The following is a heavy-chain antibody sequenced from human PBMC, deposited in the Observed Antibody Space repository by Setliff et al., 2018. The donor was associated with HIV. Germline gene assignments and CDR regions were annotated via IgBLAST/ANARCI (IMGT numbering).Heavy chain of an antibody. D-gene: IGHD3-22*01. V-gene: IGHV3-23*01. CDR1: GFTFSNYA. J-gene: IGHJ3*02. CDR3: AKDQRGGGYLLFDAFDI. CDR2: ISGGGGGS. Sequence: PGGSLRLSCAASGFTFSNYAMSWVRQAPGKGLEWVSAISGGGGGSYYAHSVKGRFTISRDNSKNTLYLQMTSLRAEDTAVYYCAKDQRGGGYLLFDAFDIWGQGTVVTVSS.